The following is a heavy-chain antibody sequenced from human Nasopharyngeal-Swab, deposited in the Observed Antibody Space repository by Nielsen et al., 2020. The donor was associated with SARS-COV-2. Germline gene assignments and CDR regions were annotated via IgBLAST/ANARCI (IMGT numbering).Heavy chain of an antibody. J-gene: IGHJ4*02. CDR1: GFTFRSYA. CDR3: VKGLTIFGVVIPTPFDY. V-gene: IGHV3-64D*06. D-gene: IGHD3-3*01. Sequence: GETQKSSSSASGFTFRSYARHRVHQAPGKGRESDSAISSNGGSTYDADSVKGRFTIARDNSKNTLYLQMSSLRAEDTAVYYCVKGLTIFGVVIPTPFDYWGQGTLVTVSS. CDR2: ISSNGGST.